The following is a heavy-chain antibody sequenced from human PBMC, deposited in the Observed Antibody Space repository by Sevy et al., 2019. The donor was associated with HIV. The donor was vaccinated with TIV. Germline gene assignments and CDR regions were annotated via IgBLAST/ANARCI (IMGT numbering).Heavy chain of an antibody. J-gene: IGHJ4*02. D-gene: IGHD5-18*01. CDR1: GYSFTSYW. Sequence: GESLKISCKGSGYSFTSYWIGWVRQMPGKGLEWMGIIYPGDSDTRYSPSFQGQVPISADKSISTAYLQWSSLKASDTAMYYCARQEVERGYSYGGADYWGQGTLVTVSS. CDR2: IYPGDSDT. CDR3: ARQEVERGYSYGGADY. V-gene: IGHV5-51*01.